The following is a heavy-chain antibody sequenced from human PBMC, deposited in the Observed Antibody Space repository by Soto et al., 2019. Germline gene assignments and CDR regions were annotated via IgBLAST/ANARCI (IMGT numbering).Heavy chain of an antibody. Sequence: QVQLMQSGAEATKPGSSVKVSCKASGGPFNTFGISWVRQAPGQGLEWMGGIIPKYGTTNYARRFQGRVTITADESTTTAYLELSSLRHDDTAIYYCARTRQRRPVFYVDYWGQGTPISVTS. CDR1: GGPFNTFG. V-gene: IGHV1-69*01. J-gene: IGHJ4*02. CDR3: ARTRQRRPVFYVDY. D-gene: IGHD2-2*01. CDR2: IIPKYGTT.